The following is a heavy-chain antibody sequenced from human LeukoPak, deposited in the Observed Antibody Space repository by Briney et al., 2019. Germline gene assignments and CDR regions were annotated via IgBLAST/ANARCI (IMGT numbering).Heavy chain of an antibody. D-gene: IGHD6-6*01. Sequence: SETLSLTCTVSGGSISSGGYYWSWIRQPPGKGLEWIGEINHSGSTNYNPSLKSRVTISVDTSKNQFSLKLSSVTAADTAVYYCARAGLKAARPKPFDYWGQGTLVTVSS. V-gene: IGHV4-39*07. CDR2: INHSGST. CDR3: ARAGLKAARPKPFDY. J-gene: IGHJ4*02. CDR1: GGSISSGGYY.